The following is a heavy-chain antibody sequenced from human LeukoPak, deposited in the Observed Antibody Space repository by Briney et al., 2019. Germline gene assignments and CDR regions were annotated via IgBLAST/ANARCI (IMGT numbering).Heavy chain of an antibody. CDR3: ARLGGTNWYNWFDP. CDR2: VYPTGST. J-gene: IGHJ5*02. Sequence: SETLSLTCTVSGVSISDYYWSWIRQSAGKGLEWIGRVYPTGSTNFSPSLKNRVTMSIDTSKNQFSLNLSSVTAADTAVYYCARLGGTNWYNWFDPWGQGTLVTVSS. V-gene: IGHV4-4*07. CDR1: GVSISDYY. D-gene: IGHD1-1*01.